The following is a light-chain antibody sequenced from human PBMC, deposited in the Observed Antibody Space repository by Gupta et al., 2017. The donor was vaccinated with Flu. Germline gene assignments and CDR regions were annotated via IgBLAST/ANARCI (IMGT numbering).Light chain of an antibody. Sequence: QSALTQPASVSGSPGQSITISCTGTSGDIGGYNFVSWYQRHPGKGPKLIIYEVSNRPSGISDRFSGSKSGSAASLTISNLQHEDEADYYCSSFTEDKNPLVFGGGTKLTVL. J-gene: IGLJ2*01. CDR2: EVS. CDR3: SSFTEDKNPLV. V-gene: IGLV2-14*01. CDR1: SGDIGGYNF.